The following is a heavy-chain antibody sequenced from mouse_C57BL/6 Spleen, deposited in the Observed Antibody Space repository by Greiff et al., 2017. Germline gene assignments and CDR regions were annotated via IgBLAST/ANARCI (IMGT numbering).Heavy chain of an antibody. CDR3: ARSDPWDY. Sequence: VQLQQPGAELVKPGASVKLSCKASGYTFTSYWMQWVKQRPGQGLAWIGEIDPSDSYTNYNQKFKGKATLTVDTSSSTAYMQLSSLTSEDSAVYYCARSDPWDYWGQGTTLTVSS. V-gene: IGHV1-50*01. CDR2: IDPSDSYT. CDR1: GYTFTSYW. J-gene: IGHJ2*01.